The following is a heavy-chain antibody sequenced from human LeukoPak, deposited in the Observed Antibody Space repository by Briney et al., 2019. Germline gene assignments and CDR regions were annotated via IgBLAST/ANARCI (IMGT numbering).Heavy chain of an antibody. Sequence: GGSLRLSCAASGFTFDDSVMSWVRQAPGKGLEWVSSISRSGSTKYYADSVKGRFTISRDNAKNSLFLQMNSLRAEDTAVYYCARVLRYCSGGNCYSGGLGYMDVWGKGTTVTISS. CDR1: GFTFDDSV. V-gene: IGHV3-11*01. J-gene: IGHJ6*03. CDR3: ARVLRYCSGGNCYSGGLGYMDV. CDR2: ISRSGSTK. D-gene: IGHD2-15*01.